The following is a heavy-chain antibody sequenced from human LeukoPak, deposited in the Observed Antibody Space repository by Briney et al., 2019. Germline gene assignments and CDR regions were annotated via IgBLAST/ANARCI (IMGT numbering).Heavy chain of an antibody. J-gene: IGHJ4*02. V-gene: IGHV3-23*01. CDR3: ARAREWLFDY. CDR2: ISGSGGST. CDR1: GFTFSSYA. D-gene: IGHD3-3*01. Sequence: GGSLRLSCAASGFTFSSYAMSWVRQAPGKGLEWVSVISGSGGSTYSADSVKGRFTISRDNSKNTFYLQMNSLRAEDTAVYYCARAREWLFDYWGQGTLVTVSA.